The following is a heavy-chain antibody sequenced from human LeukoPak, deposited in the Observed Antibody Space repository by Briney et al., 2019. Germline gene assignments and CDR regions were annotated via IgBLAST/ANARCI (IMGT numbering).Heavy chain of an antibody. D-gene: IGHD2-15*01. CDR2: INHSGST. Sequence: SETLSLTCAVYGGSFSGYYWSWIRQPPGKGLEWIGEINHSGSTNYNPSLKSRVTISVDMSKNQFSLKLSSMTAADTAVYYCARGPVVVAATPSYYYGMDVWGQGTTVTVSS. J-gene: IGHJ6*02. CDR3: ARGPVVVAATPSYYYGMDV. CDR1: GGSFSGYY. V-gene: IGHV4-34*01.